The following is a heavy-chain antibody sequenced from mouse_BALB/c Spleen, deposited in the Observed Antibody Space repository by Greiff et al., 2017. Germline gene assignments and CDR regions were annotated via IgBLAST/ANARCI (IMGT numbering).Heavy chain of an antibody. V-gene: IGHV1-4*02. D-gene: IGHD2-3*01. J-gene: IGHJ4*01. Sequence: QVQLQQSAAELARPGASVKMSCKASGYTFTSYTMHWVKQRPGQGLEWIGYINPSSGYTEYNQKFKDKTTLTADKSSSTAYMQLSSLTSEDSAVYYCARGVYDGYYVGAMDYWGQGTSVTVSS. CDR2: INPSSGYT. CDR3: ARGVYDGYYVGAMDY. CDR1: GYTFTSYT.